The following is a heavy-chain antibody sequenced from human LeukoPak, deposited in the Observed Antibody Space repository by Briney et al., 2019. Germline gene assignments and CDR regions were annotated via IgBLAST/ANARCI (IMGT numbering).Heavy chain of an antibody. J-gene: IGHJ4*02. CDR1: GFTFRSYG. Sequence: GGSLRLSCAASGFTFRSYGMHWVRQAPGKGLEWVAVISYDGNNEYYADSVKGRFTISRDNSENTLYLQMNSLRAEDTAMYYCARHNYYDSSGYYVFDYWGQGTLVTVSS. CDR2: ISYDGNNE. CDR3: ARHNYYDSSGYYVFDY. V-gene: IGHV3-30*03. D-gene: IGHD3-22*01.